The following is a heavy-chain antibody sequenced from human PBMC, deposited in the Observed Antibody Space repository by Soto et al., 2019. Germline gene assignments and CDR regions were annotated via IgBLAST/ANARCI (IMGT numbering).Heavy chain of an antibody. CDR3: ARDGKTGTTNYYYYYVMDV. J-gene: IGHJ6*02. CDR2: ISAYNGNT. V-gene: IGHV1-18*01. D-gene: IGHD1-7*01. CDR1: GYTFTSYG. Sequence: ASVKVSCKASGYTFTSYGISWVRQAPGQGLEWMGWISAYNGNTNYAQKLQGRVTMTTDTSTSTAYMELRSLRSDDTAVYYCARDGKTGTTNYYYYYVMDVWGQGTTVTVSS.